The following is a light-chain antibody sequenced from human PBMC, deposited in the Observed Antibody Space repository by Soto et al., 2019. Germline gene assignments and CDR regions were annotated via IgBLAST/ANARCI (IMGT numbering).Light chain of an antibody. CDR2: DVY. J-gene: IGLJ1*01. CDR3: CSYAGSKIFFV. Sequence: QSALTQPASVSGSPGQSITISCTGTSSDVGNYNYVSWYQQNPGKAPKLIIYDVYNRPSGVPDRFSGSKSGNTASLTISGLQAEDEADYYCCSYAGSKIFFVFGTGTKVTVL. CDR1: SSDVGNYNY. V-gene: IGLV2-11*01.